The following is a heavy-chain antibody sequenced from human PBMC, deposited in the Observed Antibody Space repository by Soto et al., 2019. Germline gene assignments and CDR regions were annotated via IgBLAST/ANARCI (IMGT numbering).Heavy chain of an antibody. Sequence: QVQLVESGGGVVQPGRSLRLSCAASGFTFSSYAMHWVRQAPGKGLEWVAVISYDGGNKYYADSVKGLFTISRDNSKNTLFLQINSLRADDTAVYYCARPDYGSGSYPDYWGQGTLVTVSS. D-gene: IGHD3-10*01. J-gene: IGHJ4*02. V-gene: IGHV3-30-3*01. CDR1: GFTFSSYA. CDR2: ISYDGGNK. CDR3: ARPDYGSGSYPDY.